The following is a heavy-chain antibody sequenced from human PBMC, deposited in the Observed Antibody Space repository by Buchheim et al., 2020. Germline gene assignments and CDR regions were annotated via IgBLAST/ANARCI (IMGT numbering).Heavy chain of an antibody. CDR3: ARDLAVTTGTTDWFDP. Sequence: QVQLVESGGGVVQPGRSLRLSCAASGFIFSSYGMHWVRQAPGKGLEWVAVIWYDGSNKYYADSVKGRFTFSRDNSKNTLSLQMNSLRGEDTAVYYCARDLAVTTGTTDWFDPWGQGTL. CDR2: IWYDGSNK. D-gene: IGHD1-1*01. V-gene: IGHV3-33*01. CDR1: GFIFSSYG. J-gene: IGHJ5*02.